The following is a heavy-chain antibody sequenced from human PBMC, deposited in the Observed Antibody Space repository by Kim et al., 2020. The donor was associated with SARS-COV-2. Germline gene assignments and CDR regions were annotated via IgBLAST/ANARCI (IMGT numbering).Heavy chain of an antibody. D-gene: IGHD6-19*01. Sequence: GGSLRLSCAVSGFAVSNYGMHWIRQAPGKGLEWVAAISYDGNDKYYTDSVKGRFTVSRDFSQNTLFLQMKSLRTEDTAVYYCAKREAGLYKSGLDSWGLGTLVTVSS. J-gene: IGHJ4*02. CDR2: ISYDGNDK. CDR3: AKREAGLYKSGLDS. CDR1: GFAVSNYG. V-gene: IGHV3-30*18.